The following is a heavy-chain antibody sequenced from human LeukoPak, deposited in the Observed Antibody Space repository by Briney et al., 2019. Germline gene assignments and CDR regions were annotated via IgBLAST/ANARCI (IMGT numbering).Heavy chain of an antibody. CDR2: IYYSGST. CDR3: ARQGYYSEDWFDP. CDR1: GGSISSSSYY. J-gene: IGHJ5*02. Sequence: SETLSLTCTVSGGSISSSSYYWSWIRQPPGKGLEWIGYIYYSGSTNYNPSLKSRVTISVDTSKNQFSLKLSSVTAADTAVYYCARQGYYSEDWFDPWGQGTLVTVSS. D-gene: IGHD3-22*01. V-gene: IGHV4-61*01.